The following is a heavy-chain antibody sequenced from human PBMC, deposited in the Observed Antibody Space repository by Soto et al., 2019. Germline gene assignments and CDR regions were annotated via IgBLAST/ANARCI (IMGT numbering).Heavy chain of an antibody. CDR3: ARDWGYSSSFWFGNWFDP. V-gene: IGHV4-30-4*01. J-gene: IGHJ5*02. CDR1: GGSISSGDYY. D-gene: IGHD6-6*01. CDR2: IYYSGST. Sequence: QVQLQESGPGLVKPSQTLSLTCTVSGGSISSGDYYWRWIRQPPGKGLEWIGYIYYSGSTYYNPSLKSRVTISVDTSKNQFSRKLSSVTAADTAVYYCARDWGYSSSFWFGNWFDPWGQGTLVTVSS.